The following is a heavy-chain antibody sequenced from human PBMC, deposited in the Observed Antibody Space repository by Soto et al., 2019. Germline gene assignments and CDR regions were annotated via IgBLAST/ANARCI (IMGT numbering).Heavy chain of an antibody. CDR2: ISSSSSYI. Sequence: GSLRLSCAASGFTFSSYSMNWVRQAPGKGLEWVSSISSSSSYIYYADSVKGRFTISRDNAKNSLYLQMNSLRAEDTAVYYCASERITMVRGVIPGDYWGQGTLVTVPS. CDR3: ASERITMVRGVIPGDY. V-gene: IGHV3-21*01. D-gene: IGHD3-10*01. J-gene: IGHJ4*02. CDR1: GFTFSSYS.